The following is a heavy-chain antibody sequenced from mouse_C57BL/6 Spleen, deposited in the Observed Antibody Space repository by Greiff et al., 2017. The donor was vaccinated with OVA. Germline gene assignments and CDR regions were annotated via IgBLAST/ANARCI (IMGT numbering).Heavy chain of an antibody. D-gene: IGHD2-10*01. CDR3: ARPALHYFDY. CDR2: IHPNSGST. J-gene: IGHJ2*01. V-gene: IGHV1-64*01. CDR1: GYTFTSYW. Sequence: VQLQQPGAELVKPGASVKLSCKASGYTFTSYWMHWVKQRPGQGLEWIGMIHPNSGSTNYNEKFKSKATLTVNKSSSTAYMQLSSLTSEDTAVYYCARPALHYFDYWGQGTTLTVSS.